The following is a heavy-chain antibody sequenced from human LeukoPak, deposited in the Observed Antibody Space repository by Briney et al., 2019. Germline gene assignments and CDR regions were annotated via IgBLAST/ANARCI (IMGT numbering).Heavy chain of an antibody. D-gene: IGHD3-22*01. J-gene: IGHJ5*01. CDR2: ISGSGGSI. Sequence: PGGSLRLSCAASGFTFSSYAMSWVRQAPGKGLEWVSAISGSGGSIYYADSVKGRFTISRDNSKNTLYLQMNSLRAEDTAVYYCAKDLSQDYYDSSGYYFNPGWFDSWGQGTLVTVSS. V-gene: IGHV3-23*01. CDR3: AKDLSQDYYDSSGYYFNPGWFDS. CDR1: GFTFSSYA.